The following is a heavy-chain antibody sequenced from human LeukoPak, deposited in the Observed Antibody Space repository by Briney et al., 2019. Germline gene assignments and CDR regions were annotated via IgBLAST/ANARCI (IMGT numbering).Heavy chain of an antibody. CDR2: INHSGST. Sequence: SETLSLTCAVYGGSFSGYYWSWIRQPPGKGPEWIGEINHSGSTNYNPSLKSRVTISVDTSKNQFSLKLSSVTAADTAVYYCARVGVLDTAMPIYYFDYWGQGTLVTVSS. V-gene: IGHV4-34*01. J-gene: IGHJ4*02. CDR1: GGSFSGYY. D-gene: IGHD5-18*01. CDR3: ARVGVLDTAMPIYYFDY.